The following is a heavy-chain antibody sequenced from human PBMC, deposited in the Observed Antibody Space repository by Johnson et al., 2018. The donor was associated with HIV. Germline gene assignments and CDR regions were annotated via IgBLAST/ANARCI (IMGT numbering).Heavy chain of an antibody. CDR1: GFPFSSYA. D-gene: IGHD3-22*01. Sequence: VQLVESGGGLVQPGGSLRLSCAASGFPFSSYAMSWVRQAPGKGLAWVSAISGSGGSTYYADPVKGRFTISRATAKNTLYLQMNSLRAEDTAVYYCAWDYYDSSGAFDIWGQGTMVTVSS. J-gene: IGHJ3*02. CDR3: AWDYYDSSGAFDI. V-gene: IGHV3-23*04. CDR2: ISGSGGST.